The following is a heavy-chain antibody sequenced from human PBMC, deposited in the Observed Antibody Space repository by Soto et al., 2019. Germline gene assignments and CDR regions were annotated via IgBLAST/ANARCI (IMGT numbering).Heavy chain of an antibody. CDR2: IWYDGSNK. J-gene: IGHJ6*02. V-gene: IGHV3-33*01. Sequence: QVQLVESGGGVVQPGRSLRLSCAASGFTFSSYGMHWVRQAPGKGLEWVAVIWYDGSNKYYADSVKGRFTISRDKSKNTLYLQMNSLRAEDTAVYYCAHIAVAGTYYYYGMDVWGQGTTVTVSS. CDR1: GFTFSSYG. CDR3: AHIAVAGTYYYYGMDV. D-gene: IGHD6-19*01.